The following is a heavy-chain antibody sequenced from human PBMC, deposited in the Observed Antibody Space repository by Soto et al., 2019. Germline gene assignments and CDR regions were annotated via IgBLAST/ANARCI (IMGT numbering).Heavy chain of an antibody. Sequence: ASVKVSCKASGVTFTNYAINWVRQAPGQGLEWMGWISAYNGNTNYAQKLQGRVTMTTDTSTSTAYMELRSLRSDDTAVYYCARGWFEAFVYSSDYRRQGPTVTVSS. J-gene: IGHJ4*02. CDR2: ISAYNGNT. D-gene: IGHD3-10*01. CDR1: GVTFTNYA. CDR3: ARGWFEAFVYSSDY. V-gene: IGHV1-18*01.